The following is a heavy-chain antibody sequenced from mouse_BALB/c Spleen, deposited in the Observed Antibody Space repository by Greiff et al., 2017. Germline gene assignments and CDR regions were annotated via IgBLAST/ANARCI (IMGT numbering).Heavy chain of an antibody. D-gene: IGHD2-1*01. CDR2: IDPANGNT. J-gene: IGHJ4*01. V-gene: IGHV14-3*02. CDR1: GFNIKDTY. CDR3: ARGDGNYYAMDY. Sequence: VQLKESGAELVKPGASVKLSCTASGFNIKDTYMHWVKQRPEQGLEWIGRIDPANGNTKYDPKFQGKATITADTSSNTAYLQLSSLTSEDTAVYYCARGDGNYYAMDYWGQGTSVTVSS.